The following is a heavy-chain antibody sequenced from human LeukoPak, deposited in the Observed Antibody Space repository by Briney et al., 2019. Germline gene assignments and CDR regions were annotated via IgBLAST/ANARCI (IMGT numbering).Heavy chain of an antibody. CDR2: ISSSSSYI. D-gene: IGHD3-22*01. Sequence: GGSLRLSCAASGFTFSSYSMNWVRQAPGKGLEWVSSISSSSSYIYYADSVKGRFTISRDNAKNSLYLQMNSLRAEDTAAYYCARDASYYYDSSGYWNYWGQGTLVTVSS. CDR3: ARDASYYYDSSGYWNY. CDR1: GFTFSSYS. J-gene: IGHJ4*02. V-gene: IGHV3-21*01.